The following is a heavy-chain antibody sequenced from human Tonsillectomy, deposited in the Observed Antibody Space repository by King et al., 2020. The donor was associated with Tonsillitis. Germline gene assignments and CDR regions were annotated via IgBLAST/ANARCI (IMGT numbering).Heavy chain of an antibody. CDR2: IRSKANSYAT. V-gene: IGHV3-73*02. D-gene: IGHD5-18*01. CDR3: TSAHTAMANFDY. Sequence: VQLVESGGGLVQPGGSLKLSCAASGFTFSGSAMHWVRQASGKGLEWVGRIRSKANSYATAYAASVKGRFTISRDDSKNTAYLQMNSLKTEDMAVYYCTSAHTAMANFDYWGQGTLVTVSS. J-gene: IGHJ4*02. CDR1: GFTFSGSA.